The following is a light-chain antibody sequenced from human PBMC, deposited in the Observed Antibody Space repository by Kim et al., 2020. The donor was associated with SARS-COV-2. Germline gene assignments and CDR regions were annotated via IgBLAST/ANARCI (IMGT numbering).Light chain of an antibody. CDR2: YDS. J-gene: IGLJ2*01. CDR3: QVWDSSSVV. V-gene: IGLV3-21*04. Sequence: SGAPRRTARVTSGGENIGSKSIHCNQQQPGQAPVLVIYYDSDRPSGIPERFSGSNSENTATLTISMVEAGDEADYYGQVWDSSSVVFGGGTQLTVL. CDR1: NIGSKS.